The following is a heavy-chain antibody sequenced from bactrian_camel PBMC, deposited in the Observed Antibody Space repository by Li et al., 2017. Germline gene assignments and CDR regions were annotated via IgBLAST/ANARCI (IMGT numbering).Heavy chain of an antibody. D-gene: IGHD1*01. CDR1: GFTFSTHF. CDR3: AADDSPQYLPCRFSTQYDY. Sequence: VQLVESGGGSVQAGGSLRLSCAASGFTFSTHFMSWIRQTPSKGLERVTGINSGGGSTYYADSVKGRFTISRDNAKNTVYLQMNSLKPEDTAMYYCAADDSPQYLPCRFSTQYDYWGRGTQVTVS. CDR2: INSGGGST. J-gene: IGHJ4*01. V-gene: IGHV3S40*01.